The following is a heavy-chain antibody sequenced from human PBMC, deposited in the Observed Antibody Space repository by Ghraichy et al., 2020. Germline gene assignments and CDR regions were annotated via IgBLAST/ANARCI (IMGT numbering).Heavy chain of an antibody. D-gene: IGHD6-13*01. J-gene: IGHJ4*02. Sequence: SLRLSCAASGFTFSDYAMHWVRQAPGKGLEWVATISYDGSNKYYVDSVRGRFTISRDTSKNTLYLQMNSLRPEDTAVYFCAKVITVKANSWYGGNDYWGQGALVSVSS. V-gene: IGHV3-30*18. CDR1: GFTFSDYA. CDR3: AKVITVKANSWYGGNDY. CDR2: ISYDGSNK.